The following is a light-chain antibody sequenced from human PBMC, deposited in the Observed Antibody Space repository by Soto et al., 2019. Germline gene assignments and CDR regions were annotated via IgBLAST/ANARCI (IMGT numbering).Light chain of an antibody. CDR1: SSDLGGLNY. Sequence: QSVLAQPASVSGSPGQSITIPCSGRSSDLGGLNYVSWYQQHPGKVPKLIIYKVDNRPSGISDRFSASKSGNTASLTISGLQAEDEADYYCCSYAGSGTYVFGTGTKVTVL. CDR3: CSYAGSGTYV. CDR2: KVD. J-gene: IGLJ1*01. V-gene: IGLV2-14*01.